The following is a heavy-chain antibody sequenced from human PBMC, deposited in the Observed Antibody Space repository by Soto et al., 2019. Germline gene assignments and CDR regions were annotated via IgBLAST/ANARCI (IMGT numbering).Heavy chain of an antibody. D-gene: IGHD6-13*01. V-gene: IGHV5-51*01. CDR2: IYPGDSDT. J-gene: IGHJ5*02. CDR3: ARHISEWQQLGGRFDP. Sequence: GESLKISCKGSGYSFTSCWIGWVRQMPGKGLEWMGIIYPGDSDTRYSPSFQGQVTISADKSISTAYLQWSSLKASDTAMYYCARHISEWQQLGGRFDPWGQGTLVTVSS. CDR1: GYSFTSCW.